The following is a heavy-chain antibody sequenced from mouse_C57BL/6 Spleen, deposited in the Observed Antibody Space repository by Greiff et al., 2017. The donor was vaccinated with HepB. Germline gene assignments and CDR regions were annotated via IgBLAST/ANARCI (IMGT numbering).Heavy chain of an antibody. CDR1: GYTFTDYY. D-gene: IGHD1-2*01. Sequence: QVHVKQSGPELVKPGASVKISCKASGYTFTDYYINWVKQRPGQGLEWIGWIFPGSGSTYYNEKFKGKATLTVDKSSSTAYMLLSSLTSEDSAVYFCARRGPSNGRFYYWGQGTTLTVSS. J-gene: IGHJ2*01. V-gene: IGHV1-75*01. CDR3: ARRGPSNGRFYY. CDR2: IFPGSGST.